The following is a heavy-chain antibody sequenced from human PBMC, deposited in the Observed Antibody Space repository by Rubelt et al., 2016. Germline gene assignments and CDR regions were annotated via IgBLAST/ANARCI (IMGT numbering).Heavy chain of an antibody. Sequence: EVQLVESGGGLVQSGGSLRLSCAASGFTFSNYWMHWVRQAPGKGLVWASRINSDGSITSYADSVKGRFTTSRQNTKNSLSLQMHSPRAADTAVYYCVSSSLDYWCQGTLVTVSS. CDR3: VSSSLDY. CDR2: INSDGSIT. CDR1: GFTFSNYW. J-gene: IGHJ4*02. V-gene: IGHV3-74*01. D-gene: IGHD6-13*01.